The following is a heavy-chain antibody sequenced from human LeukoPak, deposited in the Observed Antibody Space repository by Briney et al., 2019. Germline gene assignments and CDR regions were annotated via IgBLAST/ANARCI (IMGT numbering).Heavy chain of an antibody. CDR3: FRHKPGYDILTGYSGSYYYGMDV. CDR1: GFTFSSYA. CDR2: ISYDGSSK. D-gene: IGHD3-9*01. J-gene: IGHJ6*02. Sequence: PGRSLRLSCASSGFTFSSYAMHWVRQAPGKGLDWVAVISYDGSSKYFADSVKGRFTISRDNSKNTLYLQMNSLRAEDTAVYFCFRHKPGYDILTGYSGSYYYGMDVWGQGTTVTVSS. V-gene: IGHV3-30-3*01.